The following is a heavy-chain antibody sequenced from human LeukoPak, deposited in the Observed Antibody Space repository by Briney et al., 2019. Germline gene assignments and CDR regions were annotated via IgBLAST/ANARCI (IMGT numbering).Heavy chain of an antibody. J-gene: IGHJ4*02. Sequence: GGSLRLSCAASGFTFTNYWMTWVRQAPGKGPECVANIRQDGSETNYVDSVRGRFTIARDNTKNSLYLQMTSLRGEDTAVYYCASRAGKPGNTPWCFDYWGQGALVTVSS. CDR1: GFTFTNYW. V-gene: IGHV3-7*01. CDR2: IRQDGSET. CDR3: ASRAGKPGNTPWCFDY. D-gene: IGHD1-7*01.